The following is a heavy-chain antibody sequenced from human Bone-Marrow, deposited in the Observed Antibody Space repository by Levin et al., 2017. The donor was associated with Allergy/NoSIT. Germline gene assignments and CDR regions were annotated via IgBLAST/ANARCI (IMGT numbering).Heavy chain of an antibody. CDR3: ARDGWGDGYALLAREGDALDV. CDR1: GYMFSSYG. CDR2: ISGYNGNT. D-gene: IGHD5-24*01. V-gene: IGHV1-18*01. J-gene: IGHJ3*01. Sequence: ASVKVSCKASGYMFSSYGISWVRQAPGQGLEWMGWISGYNGNTNYAQKFQGRVTVTTDISTTTAYMELESLTSDDTAVYYCARDGWGDGYALLAREGDALDVWGQGTMVTVSS.